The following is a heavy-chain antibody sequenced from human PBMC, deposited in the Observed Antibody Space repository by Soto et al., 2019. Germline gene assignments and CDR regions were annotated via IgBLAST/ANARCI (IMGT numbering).Heavy chain of an antibody. CDR2: IYYSGST. CDR1: GSSISSYY. D-gene: IGHD3-22*01. Sequence: SETLSLICPVFGSSISSYYCRWVRHPPGKGLEWIGYIYYSGSTNYNPSLKSRVTISVDTSKNQFSLKLSSVTAADTAVYYCARVCKDSSGYYYTEYFQHWGQGTLVTSPQ. J-gene: IGHJ1*01. V-gene: IGHV4-59*01. CDR3: ARVCKDSSGYYYTEYFQH.